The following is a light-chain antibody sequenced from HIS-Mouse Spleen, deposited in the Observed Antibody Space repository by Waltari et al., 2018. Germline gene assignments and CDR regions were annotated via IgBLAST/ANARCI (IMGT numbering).Light chain of an antibody. CDR1: SRDVGSYNL. CDR2: EGS. Sequence: QSALTQPASVSGSPGQSIPISCTGTSRDVGSYNLVSWYQQHPGKAPKRMIYEGSKRPSGVSNRFSGSKSGNTASLTISGLQAEDEADYYCCSYAGSSTWVFGGGTKLTVL. CDR3: CSYAGSSTWV. J-gene: IGLJ3*02. V-gene: IGLV2-23*01.